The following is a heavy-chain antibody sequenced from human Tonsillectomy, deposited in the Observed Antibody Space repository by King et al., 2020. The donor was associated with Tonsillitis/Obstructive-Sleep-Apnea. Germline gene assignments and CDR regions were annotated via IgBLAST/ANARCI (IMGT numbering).Heavy chain of an antibody. CDR1: GFTFSSYG. D-gene: IGHD6-13*01. CDR2: IWYDGSNK. V-gene: IGHV3-33*06. J-gene: IGHJ4*02. Sequence: VQLVESGGGVVQPGRSLRLSCAASGFTFSSYGLHWVRQAPGKGLEWVAVIWYDGSNKYYADSVKGRFTISRDNSKNKLYLQMNSLRAEDTAVYYCAKTYSSSWYGYFDYWGQGTLVTVSS. CDR3: AKTYSSSWYGYFDY.